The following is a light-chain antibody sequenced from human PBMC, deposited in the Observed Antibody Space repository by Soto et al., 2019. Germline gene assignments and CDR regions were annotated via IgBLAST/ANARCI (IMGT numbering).Light chain of an antibody. V-gene: IGKV1-39*01. CDR3: QQLTRYPST. CDR1: QSISSY. J-gene: IGKJ4*01. Sequence: SHTGLASSSLSPSVGDRVCNPWRASQSISSYLNWYQQKPGKAPKLLIYAASSLQSGVPSRFSGSGSGTDFTLTISSLQPEDFATYYCQQLTRYPSTFGGGTKVDIK. CDR2: AAS.